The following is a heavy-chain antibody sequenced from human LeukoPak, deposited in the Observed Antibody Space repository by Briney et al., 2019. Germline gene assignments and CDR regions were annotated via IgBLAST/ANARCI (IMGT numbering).Heavy chain of an antibody. J-gene: IGHJ4*02. Sequence: GGSLRLSCAASGFTFSSYAMSWVRQAPGKGLEWVSAISGSGGSTYYADSVKGRFTISRDNSKNTLYLQMNSLRAEDTAVYYCAKDPRGYSYGWNGGGRSTGYYFDYWGQGTLVTVSS. V-gene: IGHV3-23*01. CDR3: AKDPRGYSYGWNGGGRSTGYYFDY. CDR2: ISGSGGST. CDR1: GFTFSSYA. D-gene: IGHD5-18*01.